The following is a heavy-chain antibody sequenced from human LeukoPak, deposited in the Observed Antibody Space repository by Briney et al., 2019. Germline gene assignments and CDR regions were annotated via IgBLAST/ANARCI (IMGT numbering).Heavy chain of an antibody. Sequence: GGSLRLSCAASGFTFSTYRMSWVRQAPGKGLEWVANIKQDGSEKHYVDSVKGRFTISRDNAKNSLYLQTNSLRAEDTAVYYCAELGITMIGGVWGKGTTVTISS. D-gene: IGHD3-10*02. CDR1: GFTFSTYR. CDR3: AELGITMIGGV. CDR2: IKQDGSEK. J-gene: IGHJ6*04. V-gene: IGHV3-7*01.